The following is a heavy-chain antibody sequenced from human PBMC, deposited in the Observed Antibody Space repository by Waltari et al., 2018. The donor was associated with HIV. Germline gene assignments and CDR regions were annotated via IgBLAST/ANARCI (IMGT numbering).Heavy chain of an antibody. CDR3: ARFTRAFDI. CDR2: IYTSGST. J-gene: IGHJ3*02. V-gene: IGHV4-61*02. D-gene: IGHD1-1*01. Sequence: QVQLQESVPGLVKPSQPLSLTCTVSGCSISRVSYYWSWIRQPAGKGLEWIGRIYTSGSTNYNPSLKSRVTISVDTSKNQFSLKLSSVTAADTAVYYCARFTRAFDIWGQGTMVTVSS. CDR1: GCSISRVSYY.